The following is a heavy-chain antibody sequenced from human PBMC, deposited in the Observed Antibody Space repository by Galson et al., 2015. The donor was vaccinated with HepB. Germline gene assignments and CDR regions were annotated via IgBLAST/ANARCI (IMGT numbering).Heavy chain of an antibody. J-gene: IGHJ4*02. D-gene: IGHD6-25*01. V-gene: IGHV3-30*03. Sequence: SLRLSCAASGFTFSTQGIHWVRQAPGKGLEWVGVVSYDGSYTFYGDSVTGRFTISRDNSKNTLYLQMNSLRPEDTALYHCARNTPASGYHGLHYGGQGTLVTVSS. CDR1: GFTFSTQG. CDR3: ARNTPASGYHGLHY. CDR2: VSYDGSYT.